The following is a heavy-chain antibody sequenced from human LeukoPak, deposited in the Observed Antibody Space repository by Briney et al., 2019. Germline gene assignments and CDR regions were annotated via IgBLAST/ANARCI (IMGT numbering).Heavy chain of an antibody. CDR3: AGVGNGGYGGFDY. J-gene: IGHJ4*02. D-gene: IGHD5-12*01. CDR1: GGSIGSNNW. Sequence: SETLSLTCAVSGGSIGSNNWWGWVRQPPGKGLEWIGEIYHSGSPNYNPSLKSRVTISVDKSRNHFSLNLSSVTAADTAVYYCAGVGNGGYGGFDYWGQGTLVTVSS. CDR2: IYHSGSP. V-gene: IGHV4-4*02.